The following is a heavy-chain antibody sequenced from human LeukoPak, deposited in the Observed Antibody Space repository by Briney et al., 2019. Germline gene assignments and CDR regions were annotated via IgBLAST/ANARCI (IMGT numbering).Heavy chain of an antibody. CDR2: IYYSGST. V-gene: IGHV4-59*01. J-gene: IGHJ4*02. CDR3: ARVGHRDEDYFDY. CDR1: GGSISSYY. Sequence: SETLSLTCTVSGGSISSYYWSWIRQPPGKGLEWIGYIYYSGSTNYNPSLKSRVTISVDTSKNQFSLKLSSVTAADTAVYYCARVGHRDEDYFDYWGQGTLVTVSS. D-gene: IGHD5-24*01.